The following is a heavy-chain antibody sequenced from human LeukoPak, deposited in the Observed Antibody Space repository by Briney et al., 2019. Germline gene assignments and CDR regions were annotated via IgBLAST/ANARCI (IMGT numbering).Heavy chain of an antibody. D-gene: IGHD1-14*01. CDR3: ARGINRSFDY. CDR2: INHSGST. Sequence: SPSETLSLTCAVYGGSFSGYYWSWIRQPPGKGLEWIGEINHSGSTNYNPSLKSRVTISVDTSKNQFSLKLSSVTAADTAVYYCARGINRSFDYWGQGTLVTVSS. V-gene: IGHV4-34*01. J-gene: IGHJ4*02. CDR1: GGSFSGYY.